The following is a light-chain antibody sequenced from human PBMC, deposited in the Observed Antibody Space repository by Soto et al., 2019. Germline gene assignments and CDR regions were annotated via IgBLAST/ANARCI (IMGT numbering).Light chain of an antibody. J-gene: IGKJ3*01. V-gene: IGKV3-20*01. CDR1: QSVSSSY. CDR2: GAS. Sequence: EIVLTQSPGTLSLSPGERATLSCRASQSVSSSYVAWYQQKPGQAPRLLIYGASSRATGIPDRFSGSGSGTDFTLTISRLEPEDFAVYYCQQYGSSRVTFGPWTKVDIK. CDR3: QQYGSSRVT.